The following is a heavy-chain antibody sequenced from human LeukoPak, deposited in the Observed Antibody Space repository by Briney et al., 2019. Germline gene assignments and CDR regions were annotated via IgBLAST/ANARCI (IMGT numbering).Heavy chain of an antibody. V-gene: IGHV3-74*01. CDR3: TRRGAASDAFDI. J-gene: IGHJ3*02. Sequence: GGSLRLSCAASGFTFSSYWMHWVREAPGKGLVWVSRIKYDGSSTNYADSVKGGFTISRDNAKNTLYLQMNSLRAEDTAVYYCTRRGAASDAFDIWGQGTMVTVSS. D-gene: IGHD3-16*01. CDR1: GFTFSSYW. CDR2: IKYDGSST.